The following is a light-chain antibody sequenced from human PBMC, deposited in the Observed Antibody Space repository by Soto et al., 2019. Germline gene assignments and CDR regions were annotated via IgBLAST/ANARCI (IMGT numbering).Light chain of an antibody. CDR3: QTWATGIQGL. V-gene: IGLV4-69*01. CDR2: VNSDGSH. Sequence: QPVLTQSPSASASLGASVKLTCTLSSGHNTYAIAWHQQQPAKGPRYLMKVNSDGSHIKGDGIPDRFSGSSSGAERYLTISSLQSEDEADYYCQTWATGIQGLFGTGTKLTVL. J-gene: IGLJ1*01. CDR1: SGHNTYA.